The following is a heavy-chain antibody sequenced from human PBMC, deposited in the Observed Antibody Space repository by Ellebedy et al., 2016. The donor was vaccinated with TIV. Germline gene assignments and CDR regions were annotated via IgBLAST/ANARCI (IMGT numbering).Heavy chain of an antibody. CDR3: AKDQPYYYDSSGYYKESPSFDS. D-gene: IGHD3-22*01. Sequence: PGGSLRLSCAASGFTFSTYAVSWVRQAPGKGLEWVSAISGSGASTFYADSVKGRFTISRDNSKNKLYLQMNSLRAEDTAVYYCAKDQPYYYDSSGYYKESPSFDSWGQGTLVTVSS. J-gene: IGHJ4*02. V-gene: IGHV3-23*01. CDR2: ISGSGAST. CDR1: GFTFSTYA.